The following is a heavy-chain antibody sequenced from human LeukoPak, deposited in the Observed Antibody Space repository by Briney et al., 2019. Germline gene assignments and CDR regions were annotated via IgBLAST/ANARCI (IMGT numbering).Heavy chain of an antibody. D-gene: IGHD6-13*01. CDR3: ARDRGSSWYAGFDP. V-gene: IGHV4-4*07. J-gene: IGHJ5*02. CDR2: IYTSGST. CDR1: GGSISSYY. Sequence: PSETLSLTCTDSGGSISSYYWSWIRQPAGKGLEWIGRIYTSGSTNYNPSLKSRVTMSVDTSKNQFSLKLSSVTAADTAVYYCARDRGSSWYAGFDPWGQGALVTVSS.